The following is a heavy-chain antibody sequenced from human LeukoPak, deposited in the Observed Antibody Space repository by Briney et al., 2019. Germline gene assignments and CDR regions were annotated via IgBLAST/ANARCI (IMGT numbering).Heavy chain of an antibody. CDR2: INSDGSST. CDR3: ARVSTYSAIDY. D-gene: IGHD1-26*01. V-gene: IGHV3-74*01. Sequence: PGGSLRLSCAASGFTFSSFAISWVRQAPGKGLVWVSRINSDGSSTSYADSVEGRFTISRDNAKNTLYLQMNSLRAEDTAVYYCARVSTYSAIDYWGQGTLVTVSS. J-gene: IGHJ4*02. CDR1: GFTFSSFA.